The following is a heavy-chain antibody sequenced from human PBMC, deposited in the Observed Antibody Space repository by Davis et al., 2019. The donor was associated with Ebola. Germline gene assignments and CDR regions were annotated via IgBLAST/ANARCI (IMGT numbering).Heavy chain of an antibody. J-gene: IGHJ4*02. V-gene: IGHV4-59*01. CDR1: GGSISSYY. CDR2: IYYSGST. D-gene: IGHD2-15*01. Sequence: MPSETLSLTCTVSGGSISSYYWSWIRQPPGKGLEWIGYIYYSGSTNYNPSLKSRVTISVDTSKNQFSLKLSSVTAADTAVYYCARGSFVVGAPHFDYWGQGTLVTVSS. CDR3: ARGSFVVGAPHFDY.